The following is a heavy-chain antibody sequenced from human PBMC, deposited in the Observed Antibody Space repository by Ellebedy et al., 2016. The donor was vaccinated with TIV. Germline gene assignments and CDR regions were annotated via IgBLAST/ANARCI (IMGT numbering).Heavy chain of an antibody. CDR1: GYTFTSYA. CDR2: INAGNGNT. Sequence: ASVKVSXXASGYTFTSYAMHWVRQAPGQRLEWMGWINAGNGNTKYSQKFQGRVTITRDTSASTAYMELSSLRSEDTAVYYCARDQESGYSYGSFYYYYGMDVWGQGTTVTVSS. V-gene: IGHV1-3*01. D-gene: IGHD5-18*01. CDR3: ARDQESGYSYGSFYYYYGMDV. J-gene: IGHJ6*02.